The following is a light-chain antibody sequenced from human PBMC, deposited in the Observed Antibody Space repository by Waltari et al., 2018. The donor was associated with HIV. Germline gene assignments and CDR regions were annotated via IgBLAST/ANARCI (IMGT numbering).Light chain of an antibody. Sequence: FVSGSPGQSITIPCTANGGAIGVFESVYWYLQYPHNAPQLIIYGVTNRPFGVSSRFSGSKSGDTASLTISGLRTEDEAEYYCSSYSITKNLLFGGGTTLTVL. J-gene: IGLJ2*01. CDR1: GGAIGVFES. CDR2: GVT. CDR3: SSYSITKNLL. V-gene: IGLV2-14*01.